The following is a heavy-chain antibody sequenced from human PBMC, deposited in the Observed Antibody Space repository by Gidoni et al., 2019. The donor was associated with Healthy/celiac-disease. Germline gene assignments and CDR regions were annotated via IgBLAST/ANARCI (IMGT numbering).Heavy chain of an antibody. V-gene: IGHV3-74*01. CDR1: GFTFSSYW. Sequence: EVQLVESGGGLVQPGGSLRLSCAASGFTFSSYWMHWVRQAPGKGLVWVSRINSDGSSTSYADSVKGRFTISRDNAKNTLYLQMNSLRAEDTAVYYCARTEGATIPADDAFDIWGQGTMVTVSS. J-gene: IGHJ3*02. D-gene: IGHD5-12*01. CDR3: ARTEGATIPADDAFDI. CDR2: INSDGSST.